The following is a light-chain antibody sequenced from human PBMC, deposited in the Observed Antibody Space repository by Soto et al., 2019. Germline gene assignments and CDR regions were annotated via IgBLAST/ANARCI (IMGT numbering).Light chain of an antibody. CDR3: QQRSNWPPIFT. V-gene: IGKV3-11*01. CDR2: DAS. CDR1: QSVSSY. J-gene: IGKJ3*01. Sequence: EIVLTQSPATLSLSPGERATLSCRASQSVSSYLAWYQQKPGQAPRLLIYDASNRATGIPARFSGSGSGTGLTLTISSLEPEDSAVYYCQQRSNWPPIFTFGPGTKVDIK.